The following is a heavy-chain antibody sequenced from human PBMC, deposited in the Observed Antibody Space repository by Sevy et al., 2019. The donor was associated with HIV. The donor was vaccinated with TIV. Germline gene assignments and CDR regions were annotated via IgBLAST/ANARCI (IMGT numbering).Heavy chain of an antibody. CDR2: ISYDGSNK. Sequence: GGSLRLSCAASGFTFSSYAMHWVRQAPGKGLEWVAVISYDGSNKYYADSVKGRFTISRDNSKNTLYLQMNSLRAEDTDVYYCARDPARELLRIYFDYWGQGILVTVSS. V-gene: IGHV3-30*04. CDR1: GFTFSSYA. D-gene: IGHD1-26*01. CDR3: ARDPARELLRIYFDY. J-gene: IGHJ4*02.